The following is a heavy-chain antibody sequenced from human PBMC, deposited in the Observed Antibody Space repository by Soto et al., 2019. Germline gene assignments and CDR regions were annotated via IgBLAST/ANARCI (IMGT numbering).Heavy chain of an antibody. J-gene: IGHJ4*01. CDR3: ARGVAARVSAPDF. CDR2: LYDSGST. Sequence: EVQLVESGGDLVQPGGSLRLSCAGSGFDVSTRSMSWVRQAQGKGPEWVSSLYDSGSTYYAGSVRGRFSISRDNSKNTLYLQMTSLRAEDTAVFFCARGVAARVSAPDFWGQGTVVTVSS. CDR1: GFDVSTRS. V-gene: IGHV3-66*01. D-gene: IGHD6-6*01.